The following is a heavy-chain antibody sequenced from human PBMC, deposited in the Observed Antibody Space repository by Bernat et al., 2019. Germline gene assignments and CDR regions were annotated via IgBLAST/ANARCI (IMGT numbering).Heavy chain of an antibody. V-gene: IGHV3-23*01. CDR1: GFTFSSYA. D-gene: IGHD6-19*01. CDR3: AKLSSYSSGWLP. CDR2: ISNSGGST. Sequence: EVQLLESGGGLVQPGGSLRLSCAVSGFTFSSYAMNWVRQAPGKGLEWVSSISNSGGSTYYADSVKGRFAISRDNSKNTLYLQMNSLRAEDTAVYYCAKLSSYSSGWLPWGQGTLVTVSS. J-gene: IGHJ5*02.